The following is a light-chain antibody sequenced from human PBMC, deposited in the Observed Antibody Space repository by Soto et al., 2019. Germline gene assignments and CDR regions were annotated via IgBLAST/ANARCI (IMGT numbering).Light chain of an antibody. CDR2: EVS. CDR3: TSYTTTNTYV. CDR1: SSDVGSYTL. J-gene: IGLJ1*01. V-gene: IGLV2-18*02. Sequence: QSALTQPPSVSGSPGQSVTVSCTGSSSDVGSYTLVYWYQQAAGTGPKLMIYEVSNRPSGVPDRFSGSKSGNTASLTITGLQAEDEADYYCTSYTTTNTYVFGTGTKLTVL.